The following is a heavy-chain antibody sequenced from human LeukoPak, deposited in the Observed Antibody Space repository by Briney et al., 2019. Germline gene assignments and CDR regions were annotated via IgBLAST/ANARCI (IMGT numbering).Heavy chain of an antibody. J-gene: IGHJ5*02. Sequence: GGSLRLSCAASGFTFSSYGMHWVRQAPGKGLEWVAVISYDGSNKYYADSVKGRFTISRDNSKNTLYLQMNSLRAEDTAVYYCANSEDTAMVFGGFDPWGQGTLVTVSS. CDR2: ISYDGSNK. CDR1: GFTFSSYG. D-gene: IGHD5-18*01. CDR3: ANSEDTAMVFGGFDP. V-gene: IGHV3-30*18.